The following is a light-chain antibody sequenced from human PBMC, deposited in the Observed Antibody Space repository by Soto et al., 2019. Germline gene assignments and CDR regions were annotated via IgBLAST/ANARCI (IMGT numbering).Light chain of an antibody. CDR3: QNYHSYPST. Sequence: MQMTQSPSSLSASVGETGKITCRASQGISNYLAWYQQRPGKAPKLLIYGASTLPSGVPSRFSGSGSGTDFTLTISSLQPEDFATYYCQNYHSYPSTFGQGTRVDIK. V-gene: IGKV1-27*01. J-gene: IGKJ1*01. CDR1: QGISNY. CDR2: GAS.